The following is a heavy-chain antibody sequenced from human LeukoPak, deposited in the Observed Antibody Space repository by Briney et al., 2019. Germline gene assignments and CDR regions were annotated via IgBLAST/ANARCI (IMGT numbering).Heavy chain of an antibody. CDR2: IMPIFGTA. Sequence: SVKVSCKASGGTFSSYAISWGRQAPGHGLEWMGRIMPIFGTANYAQKFQGRVTITSDESPRRAYMELSSLRSEDTAVYYCASHLVYGSGSYYNGLGESNYWGQGTLVTVSS. CDR3: ASHLVYGSGSYYNGLGESNY. V-gene: IGHV1-69*15. CDR1: GGTFSSYA. D-gene: IGHD3-10*01. J-gene: IGHJ4*02.